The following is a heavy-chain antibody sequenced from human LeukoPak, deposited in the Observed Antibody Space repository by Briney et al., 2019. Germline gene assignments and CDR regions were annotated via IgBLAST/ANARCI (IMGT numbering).Heavy chain of an antibody. CDR1: GFTFSSYA. Sequence: GGSLRLSCAASGFTFSSYAMTWVRQAPGKGLEWVAGISGSGDTTHYADSVKGRFTISRDNSKNTLYLQMNSLRAEDTAVYYCARPEGYCSSTSCQYYYYYYMDVWGKGTTATVSS. D-gene: IGHD2-2*01. CDR2: ISGSGDTT. J-gene: IGHJ6*03. V-gene: IGHV3-23*01. CDR3: ARPEGYCSSTSCQYYYYYYMDV.